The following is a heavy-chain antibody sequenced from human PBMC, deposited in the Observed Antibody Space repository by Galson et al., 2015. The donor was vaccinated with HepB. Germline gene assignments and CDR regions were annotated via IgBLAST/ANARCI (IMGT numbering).Heavy chain of an antibody. CDR3: ARDQLARQINSYGMDV. J-gene: IGHJ6*02. Sequence: SCKASGYTFNTYAYTWVRQAPGQGPEWMGWISAYSGDTHYAQKLRDRVIMTTDTSTSTVYMELTNLISDDTAVYYCARDQLARQINSYGMDVWGQGTTVTVSS. CDR1: GYTFNTYA. V-gene: IGHV1-18*04. CDR2: ISAYSGDT. D-gene: IGHD5-18*01.